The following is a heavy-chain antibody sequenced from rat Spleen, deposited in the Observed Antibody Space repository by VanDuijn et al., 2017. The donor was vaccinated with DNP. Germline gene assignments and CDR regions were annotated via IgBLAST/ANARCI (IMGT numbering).Heavy chain of an antibody. Sequence: EVRLVESGGGLVQPGRSMKLSCAASGFTFSDSNMAWVRQPPKKGLEWVATVTYDGTSTYSRDSVKGRFAISRDNAKNTLYLQMDSLRSEDTATYYCATFEGRDAWGQGTSVTVSS. J-gene: IGHJ4*01. D-gene: IGHD1-11*01. CDR2: VTYDGTST. CDR3: ATFEGRDA. CDR1: GFTFSDSN. V-gene: IGHV5-7*01.